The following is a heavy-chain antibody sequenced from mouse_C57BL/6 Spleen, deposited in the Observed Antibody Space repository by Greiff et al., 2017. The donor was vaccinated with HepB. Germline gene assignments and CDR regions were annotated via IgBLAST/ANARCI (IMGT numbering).Heavy chain of an antibody. J-gene: IGHJ2*01. CDR3: ARGVGGIYYGYSLYYFDY. D-gene: IGHD2-3*01. V-gene: IGHV1-72*01. CDR2: IDPNSGGT. CDR1: GYTFTSYW. Sequence: QVQLQQPGAELVKPGASVKLSCKASGYTFTSYWMHWVKQRPGRGLEWIGRIDPNSGGTKYNEKFKSKATLTVDKPSSTAYMQLSSLTSEDSAVYYCARGVGGIYYGYSLYYFDYWGQGTTLTVSS.